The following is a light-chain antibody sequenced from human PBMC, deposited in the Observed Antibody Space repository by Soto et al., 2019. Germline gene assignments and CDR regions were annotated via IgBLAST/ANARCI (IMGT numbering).Light chain of an antibody. CDR1: HGSWTW. J-gene: IGKJ1*01. CDR2: AAS. CDR3: QQSDSMPWT. V-gene: IGKV1-12*01. Sequence: IQMTQSPSSRSASVGGRVPITCRASHGSWTWLAWYQQKPEKAPKLLIYAASNLQSGVPSRFSGSGSGTDFTLTISSLQPEDSATYYCQQSDSMPWTFGQGTKVDIK.